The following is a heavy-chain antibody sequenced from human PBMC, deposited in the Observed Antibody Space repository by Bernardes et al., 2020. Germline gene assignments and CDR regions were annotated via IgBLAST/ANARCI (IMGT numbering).Heavy chain of an antibody. CDR1: GYTFTSYG. Sequence: ASVKVSCKTSGYTFTSYGISWVRQAPGQGLEWMGWSSAYNGHTNYAQKLQGRVTMTTETSTGTADMELRSLRSDDTAVYYLARAVVAATPVDYWSQGILVTVSS. J-gene: IGHJ4*02. CDR2: SSAYNGHT. CDR3: ARAVVAATPVDY. V-gene: IGHV1-18*01. D-gene: IGHD2-15*01.